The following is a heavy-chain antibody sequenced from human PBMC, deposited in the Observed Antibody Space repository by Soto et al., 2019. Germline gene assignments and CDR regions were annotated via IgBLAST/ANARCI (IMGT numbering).Heavy chain of an antibody. D-gene: IGHD1-7*01. CDR3: AKDQPGTSGGPGGMDV. CDR2: ISYDGSNK. V-gene: IGHV3-30*18. CDR1: GFTFSSYG. Sequence: GGSLRLSCAASGFTFSSYGMHWVRQAPGKGLEWVAVISYDGSNKYYADSVKGRFTISRDNSKNTLYLQMNSLRAEDTAVYYCAKDQPGTSGGPGGMDVWGQGTTVTVSS. J-gene: IGHJ6*02.